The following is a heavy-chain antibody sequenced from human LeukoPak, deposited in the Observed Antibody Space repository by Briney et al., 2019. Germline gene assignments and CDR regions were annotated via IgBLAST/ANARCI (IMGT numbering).Heavy chain of an antibody. CDR1: GFSFSSYG. J-gene: IGHJ6*03. V-gene: IGHV3-30*02. CDR2: IRYDGSNK. Sequence: GGSPRLSCAASGFSFSSYGMHWVRQAPGQGLEWVACIRYDGSNKYYADSVKGRFTISRDNSKNTLSLQMNSLRADETAVYYCAKAAKRLRYRGGGSCYSNYDYYYMDVWGKGTTVTISS. CDR3: AKAAKRLRYRGGGSCYSNYDYYYMDV. D-gene: IGHD2-15*01.